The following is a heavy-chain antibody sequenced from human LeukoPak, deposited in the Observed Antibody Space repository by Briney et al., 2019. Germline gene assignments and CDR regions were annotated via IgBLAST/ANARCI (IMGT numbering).Heavy chain of an antibody. J-gene: IGHJ5*02. CDR3: ASISMVRGVIAFDP. D-gene: IGHD3-10*01. CDR2: IYYSGST. CDR1: GGSISSYY. V-gene: IGHV4-59*01. Sequence: SETLSLTCTVSGGSISSYYWSWIRQPPGKGPEWIGYIYYSGSTNYNPSLKSRVTISVDTSKNQFSLKLSSVTAADTAVYYCASISMVRGVIAFDPWGQGTLVTVSS.